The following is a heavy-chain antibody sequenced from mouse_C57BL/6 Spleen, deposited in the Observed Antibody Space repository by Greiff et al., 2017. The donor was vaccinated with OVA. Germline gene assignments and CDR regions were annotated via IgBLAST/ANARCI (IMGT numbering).Heavy chain of an antibody. V-gene: IGHV2-2*01. CDR1: GFSFTSYG. J-gene: IGHJ2*01. Sequence: QVQLKQSGPGLVQPSQSLSITCTVSGFSFTSYGVHWVRQSPGKGLEWLGVIWSGGSTDYNAAFISRLSISKDNSKSQVFFKMNSLQADDTAIYYCARFITYFDYWGQGTTLTVSS. CDR3: ARFITYFDY. D-gene: IGHD1-1*01. CDR2: IWSGGST.